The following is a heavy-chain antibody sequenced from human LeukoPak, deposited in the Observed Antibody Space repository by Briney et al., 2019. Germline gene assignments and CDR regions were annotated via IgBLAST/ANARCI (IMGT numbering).Heavy chain of an antibody. CDR1: GVSVSDYS. D-gene: IGHD3-16*01. CDR2: VMSGRGST. J-gene: IGHJ4*02. Sequence: GGSLRLSCAASGVSVSDYSISWIRQSPGTGPEWISYVMSGRGSTNYADSVKGRFTISRDNAKNSVALQLDGLRADDTAVYFCTRERRGSYYAFESWGQGTLVTVSS. CDR3: TRERRGSYYAFES. V-gene: IGHV3-11*05.